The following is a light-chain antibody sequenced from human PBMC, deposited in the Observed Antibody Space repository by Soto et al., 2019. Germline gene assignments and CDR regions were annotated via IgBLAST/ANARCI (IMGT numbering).Light chain of an antibody. CDR1: QVIASSH. CDR2: DTS. V-gene: IGKV3-20*01. Sequence: DIVLTQSPGTLSLSPGERATLSCRASQVIASSHLAWHQHKPGQAPRLLIFDTSRRATGIPDRFSGSGSETDFTLTINRLEPEDFAVYYCQQYTNSITFGQGTRLEIK. J-gene: IGKJ5*01. CDR3: QQYTNSIT.